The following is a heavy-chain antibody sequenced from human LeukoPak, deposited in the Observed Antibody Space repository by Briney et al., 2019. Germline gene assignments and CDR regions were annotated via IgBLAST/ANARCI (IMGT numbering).Heavy chain of an antibody. CDR3: ARGGSRRYYYDSSGYNFDY. Sequence: GESLKISCKCSGYSFPDYWIGWVRQMPGKGLEWMGIIYPGDSDTRYSPSFQGQVTISADKAITTASLQWSSLKASDTAMYYCARGGSRRYYYDSSGYNFDYWGQGTLVTVSS. CDR1: GYSFPDYW. CDR2: IYPGDSDT. D-gene: IGHD3-22*01. J-gene: IGHJ4*02. V-gene: IGHV5-51*01.